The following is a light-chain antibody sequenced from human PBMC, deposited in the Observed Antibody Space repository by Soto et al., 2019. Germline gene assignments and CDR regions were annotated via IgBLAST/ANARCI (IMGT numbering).Light chain of an antibody. CDR3: AAWDDCLSGHVV. V-gene: IGLV1-47*01. CDR1: SSNIGSNY. Sequence: QSVLTQPPSASGTPEQRVTISCSGSSSNIGSNYVYWYQQLPGTAPKLLLYRNNQRPLGVPDRFSGSKSGTSASLAISGLRSGDEADYYCAAWDDCLSGHVVFGGGTKLAVL. CDR2: RNN. J-gene: IGLJ2*01.